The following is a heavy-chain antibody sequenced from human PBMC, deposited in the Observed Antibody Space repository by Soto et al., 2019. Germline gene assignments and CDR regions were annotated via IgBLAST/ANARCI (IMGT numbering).Heavy chain of an antibody. D-gene: IGHD2-2*01. V-gene: IGHV1-3*01. CDR2: INAGNGNT. CDR1: GYTFSSYA. CDR3: AGAVVVVPAAIPYYYGMDV. Sequence: GASVKVSCKASGYTFSSYAMHWVRLAPGQRLEWMGWINAGNGNTKYSQKFQGRVTITRDTSASTAYMELSSLRSEDTAVYYCAGAVVVVPAAIPYYYGMDVCGQGTTVTVSS. J-gene: IGHJ6*02.